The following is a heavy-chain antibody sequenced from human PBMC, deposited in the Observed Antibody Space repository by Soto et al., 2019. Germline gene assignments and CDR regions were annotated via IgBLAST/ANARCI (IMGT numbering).Heavy chain of an antibody. V-gene: IGHV4-59*01. J-gene: IGHJ4*02. CDR1: GGSINSDY. D-gene: IGHD3-16*01. Sequence: QVHLRESGPGLVKPSETLSLTCSVSGGSINSDYWNWIRQVPGKGLEWIAYINYSGSTNYNPSLRSRVTISADTSKNQFSLKVNSVSAADTAVYYCARAPGGGRKGCVWYYFDSWGQGTLFTVSS. CDR3: ARAPGGGRKGCVWYYFDS. CDR2: INYSGST.